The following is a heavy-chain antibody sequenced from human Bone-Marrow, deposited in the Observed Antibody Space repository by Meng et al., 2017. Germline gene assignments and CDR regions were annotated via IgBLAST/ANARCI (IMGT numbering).Heavy chain of an antibody. J-gene: IGHJ4*02. V-gene: IGHV3-74*01. CDR3: ARFTPFDY. CDR1: EFTCSIFW. CDR2: INPDGTIT. Sequence: EVQLVESGGGLVQPGLSLRLSCIPSEFTCSIFWMYWVRQAPGKGPMWVSRINPDGTITDYADSVKGRFTISRDNAKNTLYLQMNSLRAEDSAVYYCARFTPFDYWGPGTLVTVSS.